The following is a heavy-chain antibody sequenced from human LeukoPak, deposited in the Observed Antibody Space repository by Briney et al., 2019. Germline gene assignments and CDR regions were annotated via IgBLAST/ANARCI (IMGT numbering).Heavy chain of an antibody. V-gene: IGHV3-74*01. D-gene: IGHD1-7*01. CDR2: INTDGSST. CDR3: ARPIGGGTQDFDY. J-gene: IGHJ4*02. Sequence: PGGSLRLSCAASGFTFSSYWMHWARQAPGKGLVWVSRINTDGSSTSYADSVKGRFTISRDNAKNTLYLQMNSLRDEDTAVYYCARPIGGGTQDFDYWGQGTLVTVSS. CDR1: GFTFSSYW.